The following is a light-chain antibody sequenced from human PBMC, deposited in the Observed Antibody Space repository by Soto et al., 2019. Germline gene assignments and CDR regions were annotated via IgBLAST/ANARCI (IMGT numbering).Light chain of an antibody. CDR3: QQYNNYPWT. CDR1: QSISSW. J-gene: IGKJ1*01. V-gene: IGKV1-5*01. CDR2: DAS. Sequence: DIQMTQSPSTLSASVGDRVTITCRASQSISSWLAWYQQKPGKAPKLLIYDASSLESGVPSRFSDSGSGTEFTLTISRLQPDDFATYYCQQYNNYPWTFGQGTKVEIK.